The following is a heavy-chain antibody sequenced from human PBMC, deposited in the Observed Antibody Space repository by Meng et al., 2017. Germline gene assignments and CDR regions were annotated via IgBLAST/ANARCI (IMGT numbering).Heavy chain of an antibody. J-gene: IGHJ4*02. Sequence: QVRVGHVGSELRKPGASVKVSCKASGYTLTSYAKNWLRQAPGQGLQWMGWIDTKTGNPTYVPGFTGRLVFSLDTSVSTAYLQISGLKADDTAVYYCTRDGYSDCSRTSCFDSWGQGTLVTVSS. CDR2: IDTKTGNP. CDR3: TRDGYSDCSRTSCFDS. V-gene: IGHV7-4-1*02. CDR1: GYTLTSYA. D-gene: IGHD2-2*01.